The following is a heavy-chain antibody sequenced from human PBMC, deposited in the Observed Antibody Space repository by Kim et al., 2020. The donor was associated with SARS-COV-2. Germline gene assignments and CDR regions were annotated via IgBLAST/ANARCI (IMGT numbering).Heavy chain of an antibody. CDR1: GFTFSSYG. CDR2: ISYDGSNK. J-gene: IGHJ4*02. Sequence: GGSLRLSCAASGFTFSSYGMHWVRQAPGKGLEWVAVISYDGSNKYYADSVKGRFTISRDNSKNTLYLQMNSLRAEDTAVYYCAKASEPDYYGSGSPHNWGQGTLVTVSS. V-gene: IGHV3-30*18. D-gene: IGHD3-10*01. CDR3: AKASEPDYYGSGSPHN.